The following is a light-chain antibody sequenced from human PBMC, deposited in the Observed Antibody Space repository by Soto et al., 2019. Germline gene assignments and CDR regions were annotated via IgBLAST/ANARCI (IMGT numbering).Light chain of an antibody. CDR2: GVS. Sequence: EIVLTQSTGTLSLSPGERATLSCRASQTVSSNYFAWYQQKPGQAPRLLIYGVSSRATGIPDRFSGSGSGTDFTLTISRLEPEDFAVYYCQQYDNSPPYTFGQGTKLEIK. V-gene: IGKV3-20*01. CDR1: QTVSSNY. J-gene: IGKJ2*01. CDR3: QQYDNSPPYT.